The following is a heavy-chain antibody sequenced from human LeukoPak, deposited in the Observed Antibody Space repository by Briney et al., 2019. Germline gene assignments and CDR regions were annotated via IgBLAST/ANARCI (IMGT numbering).Heavy chain of an antibody. CDR2: INSDGSGT. Sequence: PGGSLRLSCAASGFTFSSYWMHWVRQGPGKGLVWVSRINSDGSGTSYADSVKGRFTISRDNAKNTLYLQMNSLRAEDTAVYYCARVGCSGTNCYDGGGRAAWFDPWGQGALVTVSS. CDR3: ARVGCSGTNCYDGGGRAAWFDP. CDR1: GFTFSSYW. V-gene: IGHV3-74*01. J-gene: IGHJ5*02. D-gene: IGHD2-2*01.